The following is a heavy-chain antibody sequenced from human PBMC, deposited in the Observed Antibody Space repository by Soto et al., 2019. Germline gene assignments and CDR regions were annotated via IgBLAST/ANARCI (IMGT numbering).Heavy chain of an antibody. J-gene: IGHJ6*02. CDR3: ARVSRVAATHYRMDV. CDR2: INAGNGNT. V-gene: IGHV1-3*01. D-gene: IGHD2-15*01. CDR1: GYTFTSYA. Sequence: ASVKVSCKASGYTFTSYAMHWVRQAPGQRLEWMGWINAGNGNTKYSQKFQGRVTITRDTSASTAYMELSSLRSEDTAVYYCARVSRVAATHYRMDVWGQGTTVTVSS.